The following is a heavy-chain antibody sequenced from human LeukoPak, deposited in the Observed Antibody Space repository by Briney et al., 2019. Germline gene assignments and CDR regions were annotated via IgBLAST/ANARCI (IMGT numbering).Heavy chain of an antibody. CDR3: ARAPYYDILTGYST. V-gene: IGHV3-48*01. CDR2: ISSTSSTV. Sequence: PGGSLRLSCAASGFTVSSNYMSWVRQAPGKGLEWVSYISSTSSTVYYADSVKGRFTISRDNVKNSLYLQMNGLRAEDTAVYYCARAPYYDILTGYSTWGQGTLVTVSS. J-gene: IGHJ5*02. CDR1: GFTVSSNY. D-gene: IGHD3-9*01.